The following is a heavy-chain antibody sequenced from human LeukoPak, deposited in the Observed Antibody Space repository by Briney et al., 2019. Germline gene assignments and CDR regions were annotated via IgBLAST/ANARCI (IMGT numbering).Heavy chain of an antibody. CDR2: ICGVAVST. J-gene: IGHJ4*02. CDR1: GFTFNIHA. CDR3: AKVDPPSYYDFWSGYFFDY. V-gene: IGHV3-23*01. Sequence: PGGSLRLSCVASGFTFNIHAMSWVRQAPGKGLEWVSTICGVAVSTDYADSVKGRFSFSRDDSKNTLYLQMNSLRAEDTAVYYCAKVDPPSYYDFWSGYFFDYWGQGTLVTVSS. D-gene: IGHD3-3*01.